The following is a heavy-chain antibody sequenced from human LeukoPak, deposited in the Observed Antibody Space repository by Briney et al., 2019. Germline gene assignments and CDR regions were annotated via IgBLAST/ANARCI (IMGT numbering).Heavy chain of an antibody. V-gene: IGHV3-33*06. CDR1: GFTFSSYG. CDR3: VNRGGLLLYFIY. CDR2: IWFDGSNE. Sequence: GRSLRLSCAASGFTFSSYGMHWVRQAPGKGLEWVAVIWFDGSNENYADSVKGRFTISRDNSKNTLYLQMSSLRAEDTAVYYCVNRGGLLLYFIYWGQGTLVTVSS. J-gene: IGHJ4*02. D-gene: IGHD3-22*01.